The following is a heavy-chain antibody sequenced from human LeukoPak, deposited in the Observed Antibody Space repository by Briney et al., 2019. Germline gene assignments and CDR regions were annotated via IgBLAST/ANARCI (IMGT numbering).Heavy chain of an antibody. V-gene: IGHV4-59*01. CDR3: ARGGASSNWFDP. J-gene: IGHJ5*02. Sequence: SETLSLTCTVSGDSISSFYWSWIRLPPGKRPEGIGYISYSGSTEYNPSLRSRVTISVDTSKNQLSLKLSSVTAADTAVYYCARGGASSNWFDPWGQGTLVTVSS. D-gene: IGHD4/OR15-4a*01. CDR1: GDSISSFY. CDR2: ISYSGST.